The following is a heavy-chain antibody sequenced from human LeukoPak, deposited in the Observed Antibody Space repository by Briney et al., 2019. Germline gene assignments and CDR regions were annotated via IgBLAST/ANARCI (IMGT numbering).Heavy chain of an antibody. Sequence: ASVKVSCKASGYSFTSYAMNWVRQAPGQGLEWMGWINANTGNPTYAQGFTGRFVFSLDTSVSTAYLQISSLKAEDTAVYYCARDFVSSWSFYWGQGTLVTVSS. CDR3: ARDFVSSWSFY. CDR1: GYSFTSYA. D-gene: IGHD6-13*01. CDR2: INANTGNP. J-gene: IGHJ4*02. V-gene: IGHV7-4-1*02.